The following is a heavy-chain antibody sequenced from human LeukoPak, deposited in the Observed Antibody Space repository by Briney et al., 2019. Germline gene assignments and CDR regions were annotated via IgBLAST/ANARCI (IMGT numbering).Heavy chain of an antibody. J-gene: IGHJ4*02. CDR3: AKHVDTAMVAQDY. CDR1: GFTFSSYA. Sequence: GGSLRLSCAASGFTFSSYAMSWVRQAPGKGLEWVSVISGSGGNTYYADSVKGRFTISRDNSKNTLYLQMNSLRAEDTAVYYCAKHVDTAMVAQDYWGQGTLVTVSS. CDR2: ISGSGGNT. D-gene: IGHD5-18*01. V-gene: IGHV3-23*01.